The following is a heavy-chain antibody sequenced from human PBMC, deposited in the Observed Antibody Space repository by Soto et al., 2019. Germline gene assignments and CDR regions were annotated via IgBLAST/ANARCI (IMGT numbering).Heavy chain of an antibody. Sequence: PGGSLRLSCAASGFTLSSYWMHWVRQAPGKGLVWVSRINSDGSSTSYADSVKGRFTISRDNAKNTLYLQMNSLRAEDTAVYYCTSRVKDYYYGMDVWGQGTTVTVSS. CDR3: TSRVKDYYYGMDV. CDR2: INSDGSST. V-gene: IGHV3-74*01. J-gene: IGHJ6*02. CDR1: GFTLSSYW.